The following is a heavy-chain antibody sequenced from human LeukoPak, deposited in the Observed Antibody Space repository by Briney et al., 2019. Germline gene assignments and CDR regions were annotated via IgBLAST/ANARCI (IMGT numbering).Heavy chain of an antibody. V-gene: IGHV4-30-2*02. CDR1: GGSISSGGYS. CDR2: IYHSGST. D-gene: IGHD3-10*01. Sequence: SETLSLTCAVSGGSISSGGYSWSWIRQPPGKGLEWIGYIYHSGSTYYNPSLKSRVTISVDRSKNQFSLKLTSVTAADTAVYYCSYGSGPRDPLLDYWGQGTLVTVSS. J-gene: IGHJ4*02. CDR3: SYGSGPRDPLLDY.